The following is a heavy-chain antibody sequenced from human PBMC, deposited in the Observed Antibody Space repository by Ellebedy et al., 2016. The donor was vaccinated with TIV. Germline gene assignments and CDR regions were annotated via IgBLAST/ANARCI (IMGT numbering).Heavy chain of an antibody. D-gene: IGHD3-9*01. Sequence: ASVKVSCKASGYTFTAYHIHWVRQAPGQGLEWMGWINPNSGGTNYAQKFQGRVTMTRDTSISTAYMELSRLRSDDTAVYYCARVLVNGDYYGMDVWGQGTTVTVSS. CDR1: GYTFTAYH. CDR2: INPNSGGT. V-gene: IGHV1-2*02. CDR3: ARVLVNGDYYGMDV. J-gene: IGHJ6*02.